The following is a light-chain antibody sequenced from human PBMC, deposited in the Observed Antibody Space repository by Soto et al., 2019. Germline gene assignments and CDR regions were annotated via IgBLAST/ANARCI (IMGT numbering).Light chain of an antibody. Sequence: DIVMTQSPDSLAVSLGERATINCKSSQSVLYSSNNKNYLAWYQQEPGQPPKLLIYWASTRESGVPDRFSGSGSGTDFTLTISSLQAEDVAVYYCQQYYSTASTFGQGTRLEIK. CDR2: WAS. J-gene: IGKJ5*01. CDR3: QQYYSTAST. V-gene: IGKV4-1*01. CDR1: QSVLYSSNNKNY.